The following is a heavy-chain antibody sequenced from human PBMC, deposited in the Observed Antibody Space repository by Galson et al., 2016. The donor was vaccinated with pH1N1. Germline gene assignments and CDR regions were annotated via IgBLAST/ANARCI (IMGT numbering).Heavy chain of an antibody. CDR2: IYSSGRT. D-gene: IGHD6-13*01. Sequence: TLSLTCTVSGVSISSGGYYWSWIRQHPGKGLEWIGYIYSSGRTYYNPSLKSRVTISVDTSKNQFSLKLSSVTAADTAVYYCARQIAAAGTFYFDYWGQGTLVTVSS. CDR1: GVSISSGGYY. CDR3: ARQIAAAGTFYFDY. J-gene: IGHJ4*02. V-gene: IGHV4-31*03.